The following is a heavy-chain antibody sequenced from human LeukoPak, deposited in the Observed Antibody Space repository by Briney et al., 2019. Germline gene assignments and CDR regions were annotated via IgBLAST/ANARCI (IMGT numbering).Heavy chain of an antibody. J-gene: IGHJ4*02. CDR2: IYYSGST. V-gene: IGHV4-30-4*08. D-gene: IGHD3-3*01. CDR1: GGSISSGDYY. Sequence: SQTLSLTCTVSGGSISSGDYYWSWIRQPPGEGLEWIGYIYYSGSTYYNPSLKSRVTISVDTSKHQFSLKLSSVTAADTAVYYCARTYDFWSGYSPHFDYWGQGTLVTVSS. CDR3: ARTYDFWSGYSPHFDY.